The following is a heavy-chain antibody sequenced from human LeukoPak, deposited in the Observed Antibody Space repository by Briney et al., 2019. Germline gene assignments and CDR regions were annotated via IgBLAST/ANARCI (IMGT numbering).Heavy chain of an antibody. V-gene: IGHV4-31*03. D-gene: IGHD2-15*01. J-gene: IGHJ4*02. CDR3: AREIGCSGGSCYSRFDY. Sequence: SETLSLTCTVSGGSISSGGYYWSWIRQHPGKGLEWIGHIYYSGSTYYNPSLKSRVTISVDTSKNQFSLKLSSVTAADTAVYYCAREIGCSGGSCYSRFDYWGQGTLVTVSS. CDR1: GGSISSGGYY. CDR2: IYYSGST.